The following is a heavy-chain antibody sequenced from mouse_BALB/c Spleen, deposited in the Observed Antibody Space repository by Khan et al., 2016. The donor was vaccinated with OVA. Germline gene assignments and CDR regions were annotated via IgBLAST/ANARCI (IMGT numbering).Heavy chain of an antibody. CDR1: GYSITSDYA. CDR2: INYTGST. D-gene: IGHD2-3*01. CDR3: ARDGSRYNYAMDY. V-gene: IGHV3-2*02. Sequence: EVQLVESGPGLVNPSQSLSLTCTVTGYSITSDYAWNWIRQFPGNKLELMGYINYTGSTNYNPAFKSRISFTRDTSKNQFFLQLNSVTTEDTATYYCARDGSRYNYAMDYWGQGTSVTVSS. J-gene: IGHJ4*01.